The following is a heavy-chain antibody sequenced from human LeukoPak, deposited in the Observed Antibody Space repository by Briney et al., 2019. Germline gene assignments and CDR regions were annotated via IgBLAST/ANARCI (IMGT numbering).Heavy chain of an antibody. J-gene: IGHJ4*02. CDR3: ARAGQSDY. V-gene: IGHV3-11*01. Sequence: PGGSLRLSCAASGFTFSDYYMNWIRQAPGKGLEWVSSISGGSRTINYADSVKGRFTTSRDNAKNSLFLQVNSLRAEDTAVYYCARAGQSDYWGQGTLVTASS. CDR2: ISGGSRTI. CDR1: GFTFSDYY.